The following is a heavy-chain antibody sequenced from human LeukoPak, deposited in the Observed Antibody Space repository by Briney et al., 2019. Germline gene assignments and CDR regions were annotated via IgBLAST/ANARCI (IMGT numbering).Heavy chain of an antibody. Sequence: ASVKVSCKASGYTFTGYYMHWVRQAPGQGLEWMGWINPNSGGTNYAQKFQGRVTMTRDTSISTAYMELSRLRSDDTAVYYCARPTLRITMVRGVIGAFDIWGQGTMVTVSS. D-gene: IGHD3-10*01. CDR1: GYTFTGYY. CDR2: INPNSGGT. J-gene: IGHJ3*02. V-gene: IGHV1-2*02. CDR3: ARPTLRITMVRGVIGAFDI.